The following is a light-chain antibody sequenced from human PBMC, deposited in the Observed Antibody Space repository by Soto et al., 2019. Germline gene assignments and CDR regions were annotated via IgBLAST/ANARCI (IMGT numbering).Light chain of an antibody. CDR3: LLFYNDGRRV. J-gene: IGLJ2*01. Sequence: QTVVTQEPSLTVSPGGTVTLTCGSSTGTVTSGHYPYWFQQKPGQAPRTLIYDTSNKHSWTPARFSGSLLGGKAALTLSGAQAEDEADYYCLLFYNDGRRVFSGGTKVTVL. V-gene: IGLV7-46*01. CDR1: TGTVTSGHY. CDR2: DTS.